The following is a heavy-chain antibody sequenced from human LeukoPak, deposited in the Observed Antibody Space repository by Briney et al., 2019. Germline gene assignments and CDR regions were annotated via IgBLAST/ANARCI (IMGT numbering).Heavy chain of an antibody. J-gene: IGHJ4*02. Sequence: ASVKVSCKASGYTFTSYDINWVRQATGQGLEWMGWMNPNSGNTGYAQKFQGRVTMTRNTSISTAYMELSSLRSEDTAVYYCAASSSLWFGELYAFDYWGQGTLVTVSS. CDR2: MNPNSGNT. CDR1: GYTFTSYD. D-gene: IGHD3-10*01. CDR3: AASSSLWFGELYAFDY. V-gene: IGHV1-8*01.